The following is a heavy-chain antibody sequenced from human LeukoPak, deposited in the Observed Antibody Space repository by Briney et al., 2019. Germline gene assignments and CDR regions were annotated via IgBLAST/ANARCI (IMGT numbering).Heavy chain of an antibody. CDR3: ARDKRSYGDYDAFDI. CDR2: ISWNSGSI. V-gene: IGHV3-9*01. D-gene: IGHD4-17*01. CDR1: GFTFDDYA. J-gene: IGHJ3*02. Sequence: PGRSLRLSCAASGFTFDDYAMHWVRQAPGKGLEWVSGISWNSGSIGYADSVKGRFTISRDNAKNSLYLQMNSLRAEDTAVYYCARDKRSYGDYDAFDIWGQGTMVTVSS.